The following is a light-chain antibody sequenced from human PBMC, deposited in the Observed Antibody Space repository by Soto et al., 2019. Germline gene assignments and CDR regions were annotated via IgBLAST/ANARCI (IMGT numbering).Light chain of an antibody. CDR3: SSYTTRSTVV. V-gene: IGLV2-14*01. J-gene: IGLJ2*01. CDR2: AVN. CDR1: SSDVGNYNF. Sequence: QSALTQPASVSGSPGQSITISCTGTSSDVGNYNFVSWYQQHPGNAPKVMIYAVNNRPSGVSNRFSGSKSVNTASLTISGLQAEDDADYYCSSYTTRSTVVFGGGTKLTVL.